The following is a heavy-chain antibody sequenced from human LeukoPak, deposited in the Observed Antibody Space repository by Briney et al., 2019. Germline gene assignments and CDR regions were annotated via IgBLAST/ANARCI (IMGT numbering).Heavy chain of an antibody. V-gene: IGHV4-59*01. Sequence: PSETLSLTCIVSGGSISSYYWSWIRQPPGKGLEWIGYIYYSGSTNYNPSLKSRVTISVDTSKNQFSLKLNSVTAADTAVYYCARGTPSYYYYMDVWGKGTTVTVSS. CDR1: GGSISSYY. CDR2: IYYSGST. J-gene: IGHJ6*03. CDR3: ARGTPSYYYYMDV. D-gene: IGHD4-23*01.